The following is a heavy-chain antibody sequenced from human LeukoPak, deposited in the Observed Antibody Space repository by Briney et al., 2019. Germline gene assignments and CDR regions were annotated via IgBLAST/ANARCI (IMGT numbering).Heavy chain of an antibody. D-gene: IGHD1-26*01. CDR3: AREDRVGDDAFDI. V-gene: IGHV4-59*01. CDR1: GGSISSYY. CDR2: IYYSGST. Sequence: SETRSLTCTVAGGSISSYYWSWIRQPPGKGLEWMGYIYYSGSTNYNPSLKSRVTISGDTSKNQFSLKLSSVTAADTAVYYCAREDRVGDDAFDIWGQGTMVTVSS. J-gene: IGHJ3*02.